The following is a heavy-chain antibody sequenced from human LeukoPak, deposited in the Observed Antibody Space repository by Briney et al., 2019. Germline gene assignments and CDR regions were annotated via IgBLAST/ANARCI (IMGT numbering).Heavy chain of an antibody. J-gene: IGHJ5*02. V-gene: IGHV4-4*02. Sequence: SETLSLTCAVSGGSISSSNWWSWVRQPPGKGLEWIGEIYHSGSTYYNPSLKSRVTISVDTSKNQFSLKLSSVTAADTAVYYCARPRFSTSWYEFDPWGQGTLVTVSS. CDR3: ARPRFSTSWYEFDP. D-gene: IGHD6-13*01. CDR2: IYHSGST. CDR1: GGSISSSNW.